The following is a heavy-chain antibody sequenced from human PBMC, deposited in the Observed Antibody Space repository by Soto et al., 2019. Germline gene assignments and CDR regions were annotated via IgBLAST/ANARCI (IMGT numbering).Heavy chain of an antibody. CDR2: ISYDGSNK. CDR3: ARVEQQVWLSLFDI. Sequence: GGSLRLSCAASGFTFSSYAMHWVRQAPGKGLEWVAVISYDGSNKYYADSVKGRFTISRDNSKNTLYLQMNSLRAEDTAVYYSARVEQQVWLSLFDIWGQGTMVTVSS. CDR1: GFTFSSYA. D-gene: IGHD6-13*01. J-gene: IGHJ3*02. V-gene: IGHV3-30-3*01.